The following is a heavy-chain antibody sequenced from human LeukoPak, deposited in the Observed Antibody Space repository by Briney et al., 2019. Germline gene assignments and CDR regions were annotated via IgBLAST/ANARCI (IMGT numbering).Heavy chain of an antibody. V-gene: IGHV4-39*07. Sequence: PSETLSLTCTVSGGSISSSNYYWGWIRQPPGKGLEWIGTIYYSGSTYYNPSLKSRVTISVDTSKNQFSLKLSSVTAADTAVYYCAREDGGITMVRGVRDPRRFDPWGQGTLVTVSS. CDR2: IYYSGST. CDR3: AREDGGITMVRGVRDPRRFDP. D-gene: IGHD3-10*01. CDR1: GGSISSSNYY. J-gene: IGHJ5*02.